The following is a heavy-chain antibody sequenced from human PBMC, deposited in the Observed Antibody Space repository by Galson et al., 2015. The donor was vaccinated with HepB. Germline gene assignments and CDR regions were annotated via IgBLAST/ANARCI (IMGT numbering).Heavy chain of an antibody. CDR2: INYGGTT. J-gene: IGHJ5*02. D-gene: IGHD3-9*01. V-gene: IGHV4-34*01. CDR3: ARRLYLNGYYSGS. Sequence: WIRQAPGKGLEWIGEINYGGTTHYNPSLKSRVTISVDTSKNQFSLKLSSVTAADTALYYCARRLYLNGYYSGSWGQGTLVTVSS.